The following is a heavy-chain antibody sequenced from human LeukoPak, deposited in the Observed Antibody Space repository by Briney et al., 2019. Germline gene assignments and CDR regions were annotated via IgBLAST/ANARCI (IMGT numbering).Heavy chain of an antibody. Sequence: SETLSLTCTVSGGSISSGGYYWSWIRQHPGKGLEWIGYIYYSGSTYYNPSLKSRVTISVDTSKNQISLKLSSMTAADTAVYYCARDGHRGDYFDYWGQGTLVTVSS. J-gene: IGHJ4*02. V-gene: IGHV4-31*03. CDR2: IYYSGST. CDR3: ARDGHRGDYFDY. D-gene: IGHD3-16*02. CDR1: GGSISSGGYY.